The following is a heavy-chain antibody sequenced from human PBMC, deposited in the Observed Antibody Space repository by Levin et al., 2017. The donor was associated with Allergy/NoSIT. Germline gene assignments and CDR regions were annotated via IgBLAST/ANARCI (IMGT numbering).Heavy chain of an antibody. CDR2: ISFSSSFI. J-gene: IGHJ6*02. Sequence: PGGSLRLSCAASGFTFRAYSMNWVRQAPGKGLEWLSYISFSSSFIYYADSVKGRFTISRDDDKNSLYLHMNSLTAEDTAVYYCTRDPYFEGSHYYYYYGMDVWGQGTTVTVSS. D-gene: IGHD3-22*01. V-gene: IGHV3-48*01. CDR1: GFTFRAYS. CDR3: TRDPYFEGSHYYYYYGMDV.